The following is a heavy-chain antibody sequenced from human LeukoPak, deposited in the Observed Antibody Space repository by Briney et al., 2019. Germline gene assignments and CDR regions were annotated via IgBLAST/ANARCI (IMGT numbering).Heavy chain of an antibody. V-gene: IGHV4-59*01. CDR1: GGSISSYY. CDR2: MYFGGSS. D-gene: IGHD5-18*01. J-gene: IGHJ4*02. CDR3: TRASRGYSYGFAEY. Sequence: SETLSLTCTVSGGSISSYYWSWIRQPPGKALEWIGYMYFGGSSNYNPSLKSRVTISVDTSKNQLSLNLNSVTAADTAVYYCTRASRGYSYGFAEYWGQGTLVTVSS.